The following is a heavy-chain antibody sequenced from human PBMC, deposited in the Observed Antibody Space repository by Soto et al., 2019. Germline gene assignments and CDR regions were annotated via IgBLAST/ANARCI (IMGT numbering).Heavy chain of an antibody. Sequence: GGSLRLSCAASGFTFSSYSMNWVRQAPGKGLEWVSYISSSSSTIYYADSVKGRFTISRDNAKNSLYLQMNSLRDQDTAVYYCARDSGWPSPQLPHYYYGMDVWGQGTTVTVSS. D-gene: IGHD6-19*01. V-gene: IGHV3-48*02. CDR3: ARDSGWPSPQLPHYYYGMDV. CDR1: GFTFSSYS. CDR2: ISSSSSTI. J-gene: IGHJ6*02.